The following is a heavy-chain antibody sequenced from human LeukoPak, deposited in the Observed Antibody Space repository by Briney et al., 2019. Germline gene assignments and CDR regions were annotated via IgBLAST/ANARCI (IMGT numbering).Heavy chain of an antibody. CDR3: ARAEMNYDILTGYYPVGYFDY. V-gene: IGHV1-3*01. Sequence: ASVKVSCKASGYTFTSYAMHWVRQAPGQRLEWMGWINAGNGNKKYSQKFQGRVTITRDTSASTAYMELSSLRSEDTAVYYCARAEMNYDILTGYYPVGYFDYWGQGTLVTVSS. CDR2: INAGNGNK. J-gene: IGHJ4*02. D-gene: IGHD3-9*01. CDR1: GYTFTSYA.